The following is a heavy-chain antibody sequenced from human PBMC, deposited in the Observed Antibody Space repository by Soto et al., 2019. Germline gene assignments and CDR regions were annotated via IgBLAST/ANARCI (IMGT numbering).Heavy chain of an antibody. CDR1: GFTFSNAW. J-gene: IGHJ4*02. CDR3: TTDPVRHYYDSSGYSYY. Sequence: EVQLVESGGGLVKPGGSLRLSCAASGFTFSNAWMNWVRQAPGKGLEWVGRIKSKTDGGTTDYAAPMKGRFTISRDDSKNTLYLQMNSLKTEDTAVYYCTTDPVRHYYDSSGYSYYWGQGTLVTVSS. D-gene: IGHD3-22*01. CDR2: IKSKTDGGTT. V-gene: IGHV3-15*07.